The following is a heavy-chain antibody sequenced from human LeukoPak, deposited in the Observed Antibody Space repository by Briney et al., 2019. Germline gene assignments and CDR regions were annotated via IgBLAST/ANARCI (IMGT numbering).Heavy chain of an antibody. J-gene: IGHJ4*02. V-gene: IGHV3-7*01. CDR1: GFIFTNYF. CDR2: IKHDGSEK. D-gene: IGHD3-3*01. Sequence: GGSLRLSCAASGFIFTNYFMSWVRQAPGKGLEWLASIKHDGSEKYYVDSVRGRFTISRDNTMNSLYLQMSSLRAEDTAVYYCATDRGWRTSGYYLYYFEYWGQGTLVTYSS. CDR3: ATDRGWRTSGYYLYYFEY.